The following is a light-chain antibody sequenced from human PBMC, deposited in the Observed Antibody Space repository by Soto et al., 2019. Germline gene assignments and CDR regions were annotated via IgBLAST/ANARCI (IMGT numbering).Light chain of an antibody. CDR3: SSYTSASTLLYL. J-gene: IGLJ1*01. CDR1: SSDVGGYNY. CDR2: GVT. Sequence: QSALTQPASVSGSPGQSITISCTGTSSDVGGYNYVSWYQQHPGIAPKLLIYGVTNRPSGVSPRFSGSKSGNTASLTISGLHAEDEADYHCSSYTSASTLLYLFGTWTKLTVL. V-gene: IGLV2-14*01.